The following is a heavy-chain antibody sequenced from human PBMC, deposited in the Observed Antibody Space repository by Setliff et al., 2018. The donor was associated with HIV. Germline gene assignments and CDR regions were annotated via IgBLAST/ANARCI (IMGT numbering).Heavy chain of an antibody. CDR3: APGEGVASTYYHY. CDR1: DDSVSTFY. CDR2: IHHTGST. V-gene: IGHV4-59*02. D-gene: IGHD3-3*01. Sequence: SETLSLTCTVSDDSVSTFYWNWIRQPPGKGLEWIGFIHHTGSTVSNPSLKSRVTILMYLFRNQLSLHLASVTTADTAVYFCAPGEGVASTYYHYWGQGTQVTVSS. J-gene: IGHJ4*01.